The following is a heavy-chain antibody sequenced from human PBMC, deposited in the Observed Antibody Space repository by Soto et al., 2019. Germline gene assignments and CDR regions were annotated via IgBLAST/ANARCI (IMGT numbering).Heavy chain of an antibody. D-gene: IGHD6-13*01. Sequence: PSETLSLTCTVSGGSISSGDYYWSWIRQPPGKGLEWIGYIYYSGSTYYNPSLKSRVTISVDTSKNQFSLKLSSVTAADTAVYYCARVDSSSWRFDYWGQGTLVTVSS. CDR1: GGSISSGDYY. J-gene: IGHJ4*02. V-gene: IGHV4-30-4*01. CDR2: IYYSGST. CDR3: ARVDSSSWRFDY.